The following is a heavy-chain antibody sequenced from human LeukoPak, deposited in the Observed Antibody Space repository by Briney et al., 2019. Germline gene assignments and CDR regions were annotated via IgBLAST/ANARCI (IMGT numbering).Heavy chain of an antibody. CDR1: GGSISSSSYY. CDR2: IYYSGST. J-gene: IGHJ3*02. V-gene: IGHV4-39*01. Sequence: SETLSLTCTVSGGSISSSSYYWGWIRQPPGKGLEWIGSIYYSGSTYYNPPLKSRVTISVDTSKNQFSLKLSSVTAADTAVYYCARPLDAFDIWGQGTMVTVSS. CDR3: ARPLDAFDI.